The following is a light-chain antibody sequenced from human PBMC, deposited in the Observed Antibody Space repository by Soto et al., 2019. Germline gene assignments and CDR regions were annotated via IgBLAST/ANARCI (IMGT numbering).Light chain of an antibody. J-gene: IGLJ2*01. CDR1: SSDVGGYNY. V-gene: IGLV2-14*01. CDR3: RSHTIRTTLSVV. CDR2: GVT. Sequence: QSALTQPASVSGSPGQSITISCTGTSSDVGGYNYVSWYQQHPGKAPKLMIYGVTNRPSGVSNRFSGSKSGNTASLTISGLQTKDEDDDYCRSHTIRTTLSVVFGGGTKLTVL.